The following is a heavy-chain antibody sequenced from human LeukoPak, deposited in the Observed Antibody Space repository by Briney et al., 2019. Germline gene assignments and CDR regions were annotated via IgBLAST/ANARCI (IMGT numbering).Heavy chain of an antibody. D-gene: IGHD3-10*01. Sequence: GGSLRLSCAASGFTFSSYNMNWVRQAPGKGLEWVSSITSSSSYIYYADSVKGRFTISRDNAKNSLYLQMNSLRAEDTAVYYCAREVRGLAGDAFDIWGQGTMVTVSS. CDR3: AREVRGLAGDAFDI. V-gene: IGHV3-21*01. CDR2: ITSSSSYI. CDR1: GFTFSSYN. J-gene: IGHJ3*02.